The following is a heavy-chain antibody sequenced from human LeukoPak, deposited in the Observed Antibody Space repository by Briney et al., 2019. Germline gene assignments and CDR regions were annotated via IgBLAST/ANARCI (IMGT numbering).Heavy chain of an antibody. CDR1: GFTFSDHY. V-gene: IGHV3-15*01. Sequence: GGSLRLSCAASGFTFSDHYMDWVRQAPGKGLEWVGRIKSKTDGGTTDYAAPVKGRFTISRDDSKNTLYLQMNSLKTEDTAVYYCTTDPSTYYYDSSGYYLGFVDYWGQGTLVTVSS. CDR2: IKSKTDGGTT. CDR3: TTDPSTYYYDSSGYYLGFVDY. D-gene: IGHD3-22*01. J-gene: IGHJ4*02.